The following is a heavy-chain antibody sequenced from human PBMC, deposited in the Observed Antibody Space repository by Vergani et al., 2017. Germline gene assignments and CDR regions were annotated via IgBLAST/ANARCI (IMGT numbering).Heavy chain of an antibody. V-gene: IGHV3-30*04. CDR1: GFTFSSYA. Sequence: QVQLVESGGGVVQPGRSLRLSCAASGFTFSSYAMHWVRQAPGKGLEWVAVISYDGSNKYYADSVKGRFTISRDNSKNTLYLQMNSLRAEDTAVYYCAKEDYDFWSGYYKYFDYWGQGTLVTVSS. CDR3: AKEDYDFWSGYYKYFDY. CDR2: ISYDGSNK. J-gene: IGHJ4*02. D-gene: IGHD3-3*01.